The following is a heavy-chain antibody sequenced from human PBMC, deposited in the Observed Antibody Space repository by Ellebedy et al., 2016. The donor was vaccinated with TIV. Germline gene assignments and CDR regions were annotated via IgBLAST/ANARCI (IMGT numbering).Heavy chain of an antibody. CDR2: FSVRGGGT. CDR1: GFTFSSYD. J-gene: IGHJ4*02. Sequence: GGSLRLXXAASGFTFSSYDMSWVRQAPGKGLEWVSGFSVRGGGTYYADSVKGRFTISRDNSKNTLYLQMNSLRAEDTAVYYCARGVRGYSFDYWGQGTLVTVSS. D-gene: IGHD5-18*01. CDR3: ARGVRGYSFDY. V-gene: IGHV3-23*01.